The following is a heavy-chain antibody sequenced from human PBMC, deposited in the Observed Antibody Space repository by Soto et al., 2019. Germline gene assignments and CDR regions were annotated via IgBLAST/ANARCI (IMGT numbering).Heavy chain of an antibody. CDR2: TYYRSKWYY. J-gene: IGHJ4*01. D-gene: IGHD1-26*01. CDR1: GDSVSSNSAG. CDR3: ARGDKYSGRTFDY. Sequence: SQTLSLTCAITGDSVSSNSAGWSWVRQSPSRGLEWLGRTYYRSKWYYEYAVSVRGRITINPDTSKNQYSLQLNSVTPEDTAVYFCARGDKYSGRTFDYWGQGTLVTVSS. V-gene: IGHV6-1*01.